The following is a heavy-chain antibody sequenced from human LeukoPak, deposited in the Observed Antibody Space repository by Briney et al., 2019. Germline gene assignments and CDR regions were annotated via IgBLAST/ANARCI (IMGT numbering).Heavy chain of an antibody. J-gene: IGHJ4*02. V-gene: IGHV3-66*01. CDR2: IYSGGAT. CDR1: GFTVSNNY. Sequence: PGGSLRLSCAASGFTVSNNYMRWVRQAPGKGLEWVSLIYSGGATFYADAVKGRFTISRDGSKNTLYLQMNSLRAEDTAVYYCARTSYGSGINYFDYWGQGTLVTVSS. CDR3: ARTSYGSGINYFDY. D-gene: IGHD3-10*01.